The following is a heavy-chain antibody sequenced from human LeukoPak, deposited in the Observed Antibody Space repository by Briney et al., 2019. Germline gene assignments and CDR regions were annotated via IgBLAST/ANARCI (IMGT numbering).Heavy chain of an antibody. J-gene: IGHJ6*03. CDR3: ARAGDIGSYYYYYYYMDV. V-gene: IGHV4-59*08. Sequence: SETLSLTCTVSGGSISSYYWSWIRQPPGKGLEWIGYIYYSGSTNYNPSLKSRVTISVDTSKNQFSLKLSSVTAADTAVYYCARAGDIGSYYYYYYYMDVWGKGTTVTVSS. D-gene: IGHD3-9*01. CDR2: IYYSGST. CDR1: GGSISSYY.